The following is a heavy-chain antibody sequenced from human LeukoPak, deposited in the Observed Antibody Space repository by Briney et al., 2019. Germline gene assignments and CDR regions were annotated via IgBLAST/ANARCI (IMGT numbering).Heavy chain of an antibody. V-gene: IGHV1-69-2*01. CDR1: GYTFTDYY. CDR2: VYPEDGET. J-gene: IGHJ5*02. CDR3: ATDQGWFDP. Sequence: ASVKVSCKVSGYTFTDYYMHWVQQTPGKGLECMGLVYPEDGETIYAEKFQGRVTITADTSTDTAYMELSSLRSEDTAVYYCATDQGWFDPWGQGNLVTVSS.